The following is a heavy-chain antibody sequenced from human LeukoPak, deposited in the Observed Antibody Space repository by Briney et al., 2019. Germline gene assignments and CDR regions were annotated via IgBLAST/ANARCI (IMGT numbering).Heavy chain of an antibody. CDR3: GGHGNWEPFDY. Sequence: SETLSLTCVVSGASIRSTDYYWAWLCQPPGKGLEWIGTDYYSGSTYYHPSLRSLVTISVDTYKNSFSLNTSPLTAADTAMYCCGGHGNWEPFDYWGRGSLVTVSS. V-gene: IGHV4-39*01. CDR2: DYYSGST. CDR1: GASIRSTDYY. D-gene: IGHD1-1*01. J-gene: IGHJ4*02.